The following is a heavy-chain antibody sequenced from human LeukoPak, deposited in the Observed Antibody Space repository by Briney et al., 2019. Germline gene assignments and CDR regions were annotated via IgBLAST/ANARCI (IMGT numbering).Heavy chain of an antibody. V-gene: IGHV3-23*01. CDR2: ISDSGGST. CDR1: GFTFSSYA. CDR3: AKDPGVYGSGSYPTYFDY. D-gene: IGHD3-10*01. Sequence: GGSLRLPCAASGFTFSSYAMNWVRQAPGKGLGWVSSISDSGGSTYYADSVKGRFTFSRDNSKNTLYLQMNSLRAEDTAVYYCAKDPGVYGSGSYPTYFDYWGQGTLVTVSS. J-gene: IGHJ4*02.